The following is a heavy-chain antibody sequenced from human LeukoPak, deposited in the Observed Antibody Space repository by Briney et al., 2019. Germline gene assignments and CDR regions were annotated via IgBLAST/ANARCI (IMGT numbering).Heavy chain of an antibody. J-gene: IGHJ4*02. V-gene: IGHV3-23*01. D-gene: IGHD2-15*01. CDR2: LSDTGDST. CDR1: GFTLSNHP. Sequence: AGGSLRLSCAASGFTLSNHPMSWVRQAPGKGLEWVSSLSDTGDSTHCADSVKGRFTISRDSARSALYLQMNSLRAEDTAVYYCAKGDCSSGSCYFDYWGQGSQVTVSS. CDR3: AKGDCSSGSCYFDY.